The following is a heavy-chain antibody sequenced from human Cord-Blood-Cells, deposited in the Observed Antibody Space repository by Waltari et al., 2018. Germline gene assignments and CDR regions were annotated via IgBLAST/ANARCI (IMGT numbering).Heavy chain of an antibody. V-gene: IGHV1-2*02. CDR2: INPNSGGT. D-gene: IGHD3-10*01. CDR1: GYTFTGYY. J-gene: IGHJ4*02. CDR3: ARGTPFSSGSYYFDY. Sequence: QVQLVQSGAEVKKPGASVKVSCKASGYTFTGYYMHWVRQAPGQGLEWMGWINPNSGGTNYAQKFQGRVTMTRDTSISTAYMELSRLRSDDTAVYYCARGTPFSSGSYYFDYWGQGTLVTVSS.